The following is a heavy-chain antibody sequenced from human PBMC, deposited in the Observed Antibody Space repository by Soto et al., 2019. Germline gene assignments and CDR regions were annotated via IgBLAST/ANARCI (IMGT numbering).Heavy chain of an antibody. Sequence: QVQLVQSGAEVKKPGASVKVSCKASGYIFNRYVMHWVRQAPGQRPEWMGWIDAGNGKTKYSEKFQGRVTITRDTSASTAYMEVYTLRSEDTAVYYCARGRGWYDYWGQGTQVIVSS. CDR3: ARGRGWYDY. CDR2: IDAGNGKT. V-gene: IGHV1-3*01. CDR1: GYIFNRYV. D-gene: IGHD6-19*01. J-gene: IGHJ4*02.